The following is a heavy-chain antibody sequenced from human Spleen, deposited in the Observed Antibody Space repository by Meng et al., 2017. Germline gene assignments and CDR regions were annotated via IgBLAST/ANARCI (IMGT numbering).Heavy chain of an antibody. D-gene: IGHD6-13*01. V-gene: IGHV1-69*13. Sequence: SVMVSCKASRGTFSSYAISWVRQAPGPGLEWMGGIIPIFGTANYAQKFQGRVTITADESTSTAYLELSSLRSEDTAVYYCARDQSSSWDAPPYNWFDPWGQGTLVTVSS. CDR2: IIPIFGTA. CDR1: RGTFSSYA. J-gene: IGHJ5*02. CDR3: ARDQSSSWDAPPYNWFDP.